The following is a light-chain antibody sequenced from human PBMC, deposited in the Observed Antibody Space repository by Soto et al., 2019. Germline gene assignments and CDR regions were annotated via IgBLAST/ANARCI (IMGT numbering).Light chain of an antibody. Sequence: EIVLTQSPATLSLSPGERATLSCRASQSVSSYLAWYQQKPGQAPRLLIYDASNRATGIPARFSGSGSGTDLTLTISSLEPEDFAVYYWQQRSNWPPGYTFGQGTKLEIK. CDR1: QSVSSY. CDR2: DAS. J-gene: IGKJ2*01. V-gene: IGKV3-11*01. CDR3: QQRSNWPPGYT.